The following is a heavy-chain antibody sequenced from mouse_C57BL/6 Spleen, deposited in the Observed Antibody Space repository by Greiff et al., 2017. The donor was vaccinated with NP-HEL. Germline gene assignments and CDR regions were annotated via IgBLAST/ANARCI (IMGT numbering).Heavy chain of an antibody. Sequence: EVMLVESGGDLVKPGGSLKLSCAASGFTFSSYGMSWVRQTPDKRLEWVATISSGGSYTYYPDSVKGRFTISRDNAKNTLYLQMSSLKSEDTAMYYCARHEVGTFYFDYWGQGTTLTVSS. CDR1: GFTFSSYG. D-gene: IGHD1-1*02. CDR2: ISSGGSYT. J-gene: IGHJ2*01. V-gene: IGHV5-6*02. CDR3: ARHEVGTFYFDY.